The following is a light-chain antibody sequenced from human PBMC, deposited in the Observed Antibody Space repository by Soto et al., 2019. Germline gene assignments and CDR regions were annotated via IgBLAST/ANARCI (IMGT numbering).Light chain of an antibody. V-gene: IGKV1-5*01. J-gene: IGKJ4*01. CDR1: QTISSW. CDR2: AAS. Sequence: DIQRTQSPSTLSGSVGDRATITCMASQTISSWLAWYQQKPGKAPNLLIYAASSLQSGVTSRFSGSGSGTEFTLTISSLQPDDFATYYCQQYNSYPLTVGGGTQVEIK. CDR3: QQYNSYPLT.